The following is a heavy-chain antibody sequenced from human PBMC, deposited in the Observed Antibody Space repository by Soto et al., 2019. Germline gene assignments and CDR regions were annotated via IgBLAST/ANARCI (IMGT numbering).Heavy chain of an antibody. CDR3: AREIVDTASDYYYGMDV. V-gene: IGHV1-46*01. CDR2: INPSGGST. J-gene: IGHJ6*02. CDR1: GYTFTSYY. D-gene: IGHD5-18*01. Sequence: ASVKFSCTASGYTFTSYYMHWVRQAPGQWLEWMGIINPSGGSTSYAQKFQGRVTMTRDTSTSTVYMELSSLRSEDTAVYYCAREIVDTASDYYYGMDVWGQGTTVTVSS.